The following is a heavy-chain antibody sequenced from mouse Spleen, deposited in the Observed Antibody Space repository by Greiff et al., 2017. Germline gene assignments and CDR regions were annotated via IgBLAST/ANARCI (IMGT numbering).Heavy chain of an antibody. CDR1: GFTFSDYY. D-gene: IGHD2-14*01. V-gene: IGHV5-16*01. CDR2: INYDGSST. Sequence: EVKVVESEGGLVQPGSSMKLSCTASGFTFSDYYMAWVRQVPEKGLEWVANINYDGSSTYYLDSLKSRFIISRDNAKNILYLQMSSLKSEDTATYYCARDRYDEGGYFDYWGQGTTLTVSS. CDR3: ARDRYDEGGYFDY. J-gene: IGHJ2*01.